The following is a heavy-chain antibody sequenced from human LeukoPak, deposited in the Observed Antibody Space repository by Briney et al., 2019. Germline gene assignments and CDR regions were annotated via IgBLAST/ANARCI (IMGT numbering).Heavy chain of an antibody. CDR2: ISGSGGST. CDR3: AKDWTNNYYGSGSYSDY. J-gene: IGHJ4*02. Sequence: QPGGSLRLSCASSGFTFSSYAMSWVRQAPGKGLEWVSAISGSGGSTYYADSVKGRFTISRDNSKNTLYLQMNSLRAEDTAVYYCAKDWTNNYYGSGSYSDYWGQGTLVTVSS. V-gene: IGHV3-23*01. CDR1: GFTFSSYA. D-gene: IGHD3-10*01.